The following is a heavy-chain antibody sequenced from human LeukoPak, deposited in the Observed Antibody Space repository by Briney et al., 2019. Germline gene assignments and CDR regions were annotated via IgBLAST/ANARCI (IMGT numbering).Heavy chain of an antibody. CDR1: GDTFTSYD. J-gene: IGHJ4*02. CDR3: ARAFYDSSGYYYED. Sequence: ASVKVSCKASGDTFTSYDINWVRQATGQGLEWMGWMHPNSGNTGYAQEFQDRVTMTRNTSISTVYMELSSPRFEDTAVYYCARAFYDSSGYYYEDWGQGTLVTVSS. D-gene: IGHD3-22*01. V-gene: IGHV1-8*01. CDR2: MHPNSGNT.